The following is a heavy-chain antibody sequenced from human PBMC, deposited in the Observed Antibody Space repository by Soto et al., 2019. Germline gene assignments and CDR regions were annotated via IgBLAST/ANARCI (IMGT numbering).Heavy chain of an antibody. J-gene: IGHJ5*02. V-gene: IGHV4-39*01. CDR1: GGSISSSSYY. D-gene: IGHD2-15*01. CDR2: IYYSGST. Sequence: PSETLSLTCTVSGGSISSSSYYWGWIRQPPGKGLEWIGSIYYSGSTYYNPSLKSRVTISVDTSKNQFSLKLSSVTAADTAVYYCARPYSARPTRIRSAWFDPWGQGTLVTVSS. CDR3: ARPYSARPTRIRSAWFDP.